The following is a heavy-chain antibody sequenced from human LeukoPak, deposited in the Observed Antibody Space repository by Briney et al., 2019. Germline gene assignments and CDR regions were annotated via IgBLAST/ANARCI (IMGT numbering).Heavy chain of an antibody. CDR2: ITKSGDQT. D-gene: IGHD5-24*01. CDR3: VKSAGKDGYRDVFDI. CDR1: GITFSNSA. V-gene: IGHV3-23*01. J-gene: IGHJ3*02. Sequence: GGSLXXSCVPSGITFSNSALSWVRQAPGKGXEWVSTITKSGDQTHYADSVRGLFTISRDIFKNTLYLQMNSLRAEDTAVYHCVKSAGKDGYRDVFDIWGQGTVVTVSS.